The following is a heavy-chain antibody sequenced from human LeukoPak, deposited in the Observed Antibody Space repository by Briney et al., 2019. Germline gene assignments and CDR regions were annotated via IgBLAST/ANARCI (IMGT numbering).Heavy chain of an antibody. V-gene: IGHV4-34*01. Sequence: ASETLSLTCAVYGGSFSGYYWSWIRQPPGKGLEWIGEINHSGSTNYNPSLKSRVTISVDTSKNQFSLKLSSVTAADTAVYYCARANPVNPRYYYYMDVWGKGTTVTVSS. D-gene: IGHD4-17*01. CDR1: GGSFSGYY. J-gene: IGHJ6*03. CDR3: ARANPVNPRYYYYMDV. CDR2: INHSGST.